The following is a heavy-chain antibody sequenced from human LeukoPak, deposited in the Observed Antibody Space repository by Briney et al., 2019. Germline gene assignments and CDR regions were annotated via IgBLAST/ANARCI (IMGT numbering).Heavy chain of an antibody. Sequence: ASVKVSCKASGYTFTSYGISWVRQAPEQGLEWMGWISAYNGNTNYAQKLQGRVTMTTDTSTSTAYMELRSLRSDDTAVYYCARGIMITFGGDYGMDVWGQGTTVTVSS. CDR3: ARGIMITFGGDYGMDV. CDR2: ISAYNGNT. D-gene: IGHD3-16*01. J-gene: IGHJ6*02. V-gene: IGHV1-18*01. CDR1: GYTFTSYG.